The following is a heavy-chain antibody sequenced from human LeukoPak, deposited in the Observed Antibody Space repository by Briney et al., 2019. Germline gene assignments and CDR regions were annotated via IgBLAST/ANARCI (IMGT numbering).Heavy chain of an antibody. J-gene: IGHJ5*02. V-gene: IGHV4-34*01. Sequence: SETLSLTCAVYGGSFSGYYWSWIRQPPGKGLEWIGEINHSGSTNHNPSLKSRVTISVDTSKNQFSLKLSSVTAADTAVYYCARGGASSWYALSWFDPWGQGTLVTVSS. CDR1: GGSFSGYY. CDR3: ARGGASSWYALSWFDP. D-gene: IGHD6-13*01. CDR2: INHSGST.